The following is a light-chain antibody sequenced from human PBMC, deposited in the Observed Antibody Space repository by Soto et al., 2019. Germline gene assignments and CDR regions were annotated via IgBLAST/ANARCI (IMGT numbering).Light chain of an antibody. CDR2: AAS. J-gene: IGKJ4*01. CDR3: QQGYSSPLT. CDR1: QSISRH. V-gene: IGKV1-39*01. Sequence: DIQMTQSPSSLSASVGDRVTITCRASQSISRHLNWYQQKPGKAPQLLMYAASSLQSGVPSRFSGSGSGTQFTLTIKNLQPEDFATYYCQQGYSSPLTFGGGTKVEIK.